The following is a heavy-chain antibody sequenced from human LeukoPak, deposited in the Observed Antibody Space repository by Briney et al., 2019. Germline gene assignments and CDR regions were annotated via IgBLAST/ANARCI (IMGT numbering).Heavy chain of an antibody. Sequence: SETLSLTCTVSGGSISSHYWSWIRQPPGKGLEWIGYIYYSGSTNYNPSLKSRVTISVDTSKNQFSLKLSSATAADTAVYYCARMVSGWKNNYFDYWGQGTLVTVSS. J-gene: IGHJ4*02. V-gene: IGHV4-59*11. CDR3: ARMVSGWKNNYFDY. D-gene: IGHD6-19*01. CDR2: IYYSGST. CDR1: GGSISSHY.